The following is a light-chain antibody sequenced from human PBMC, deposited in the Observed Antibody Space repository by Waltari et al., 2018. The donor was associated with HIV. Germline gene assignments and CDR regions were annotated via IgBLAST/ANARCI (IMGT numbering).Light chain of an antibody. CDR1: TSNLDYNY. CDR2: GNH. CDR3: AAWDDSLSDVI. V-gene: IGLV1-47*01. J-gene: IGLJ2*01. Sequence: QSVLTQPPSASGTPGQTVTISCSGGTSNLDYNYVYWYQHLPGMTPRLLIYGNHQRPSGVPDRFSGSKSGTSASLAISGLRSEDEADYYCAAWDDSLSDVIFGGGTKLTVL.